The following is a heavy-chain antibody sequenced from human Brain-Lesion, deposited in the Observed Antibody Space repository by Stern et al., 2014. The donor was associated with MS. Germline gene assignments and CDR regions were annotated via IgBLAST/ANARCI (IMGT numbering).Heavy chain of an antibody. V-gene: IGHV4-39*01. Sequence: QVQLVESGPGLVKPSETLSLTCTVAGGSVSSTSYAWAWIRQPPGKGLEWIGNIYYSGNTYHNPSLKRRLPLSLAHSQNQLSLQLRSVTAADTAVYYCAGEEDIRYCSGGSCTGNWFDPWGQGTLVTVSS. J-gene: IGHJ5*02. CDR3: AGEEDIRYCSGGSCTGNWFDP. CDR2: IYYSGNT. D-gene: IGHD2-15*01. CDR1: GGSVSSTSYA.